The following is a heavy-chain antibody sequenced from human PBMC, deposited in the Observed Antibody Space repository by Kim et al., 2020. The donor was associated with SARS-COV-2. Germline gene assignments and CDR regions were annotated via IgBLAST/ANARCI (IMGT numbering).Heavy chain of an antibody. CDR2: IIPIFGTA. Sequence: SVKVSCKASGGTFSSYAISWVRQAPGQGLEWMGGIIPIFGTANYAQKFQGRVTITADESTSTAYMELSSLRSEDTAVYYCARWFWSDTAMDAGKGKIFRNVDAFDIWGQGTMVTVSS. J-gene: IGHJ3*02. CDR3: ARWFWSDTAMDAGKGKIFRNVDAFDI. V-gene: IGHV1-69*13. CDR1: GGTFSSYA. D-gene: IGHD5-18*01.